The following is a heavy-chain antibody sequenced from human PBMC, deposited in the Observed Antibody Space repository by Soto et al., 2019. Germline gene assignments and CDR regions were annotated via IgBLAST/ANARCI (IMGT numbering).Heavy chain of an antibody. V-gene: IGHV4-31*03. CDR3: ARLPKSPTGPYYFDY. CDR1: GGSISSGGYY. Sequence: QVQLQESGPGLVKPSQTLSLTCTVSGGSISSGGYYWSWIRQHPGKGLEWIGYIYYSGSTYYNPSLKSRVTISVDTSKKQFSLKLSSVTAADTAVYYCARLPKSPTGPYYFDYWGQGTLVTVSS. CDR2: IYYSGST. D-gene: IGHD4-17*01. J-gene: IGHJ4*02.